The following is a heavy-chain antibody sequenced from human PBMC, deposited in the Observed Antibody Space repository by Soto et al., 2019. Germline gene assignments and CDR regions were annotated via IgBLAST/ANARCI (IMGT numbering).Heavy chain of an antibody. CDR1: GFTFSSYS. Sequence: GGSLRLSCAASGFTFSSYSMSWVRQAPGKGLEWVSHITASGGTTYYADSVKGRFTISRDTSRNTLYLQMNSLRAEDTALYYCAKCIQVYWNYEAFHIWGQGTMVTVSS. V-gene: IGHV3-23*01. D-gene: IGHD1-7*01. CDR2: ITASGGTT. J-gene: IGHJ3*02. CDR3: AKCIQVYWNYEAFHI.